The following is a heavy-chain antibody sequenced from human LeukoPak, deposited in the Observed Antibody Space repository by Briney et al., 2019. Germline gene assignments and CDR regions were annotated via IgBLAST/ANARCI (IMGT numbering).Heavy chain of an antibody. CDR3: TPGQGYRSSWYYFDY. CDR2: IKSKTDGGTT. D-gene: IGHD6-13*01. CDR1: GFTFSNAW. Sequence: GGSLRLSCAASGFTFSNAWMSWVRQAPGKGLEWVGRIKSKTDGGTTDYAAPVKGRFTISRDDSQNTLYLQMNSLKTEDTAVYYFTPGQGYRSSWYYFDYWGQGTLAPV. J-gene: IGHJ4*02. V-gene: IGHV3-15*01.